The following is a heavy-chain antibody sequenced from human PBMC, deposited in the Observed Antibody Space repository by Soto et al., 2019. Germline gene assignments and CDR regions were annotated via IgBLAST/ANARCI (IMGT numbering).Heavy chain of an antibody. CDR1: GYNFDTYW. J-gene: IGHJ6*02. D-gene: IGHD6-13*01. Sequence: GESLKISCNGSGYNFDTYWINWVGQTPGKGLEWMGRIDPIDSKTKYSPSLEGHITISVDKSISTTYLQWSSLKASDTAIYYCARRIAAAGGYYYYAFDVWGQGTAVTVSS. CDR2: IDPIDSKT. V-gene: IGHV5-10-1*01. CDR3: ARRIAAAGGYYYYAFDV.